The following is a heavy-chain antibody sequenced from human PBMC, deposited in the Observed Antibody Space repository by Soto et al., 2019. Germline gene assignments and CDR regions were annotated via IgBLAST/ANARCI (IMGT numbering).Heavy chain of an antibody. CDR3: ARALLDYYYYMDV. CDR2: FDAEDGAA. V-gene: IGHV1-24*01. J-gene: IGHJ6*03. D-gene: IGHD2-15*01. CDR1: GYTLTELS. Sequence: ASVKVSCKVSGYTLTELSMHWVRQAPGKGLEWMGVFDAEDGAASYAQNFQGRVTMTGDTSTNTAYMEVSSLRSEDTAVYYCARALLDYYYYMDVWGKGSTVTVSS.